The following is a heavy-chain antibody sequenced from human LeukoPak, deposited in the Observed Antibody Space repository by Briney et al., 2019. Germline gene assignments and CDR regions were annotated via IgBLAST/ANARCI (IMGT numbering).Heavy chain of an antibody. CDR3: ARAPEGRWPSRGEPFDY. D-gene: IGHD5-24*01. J-gene: IGHJ4*02. Sequence: GGSLRLSCVASGYPFSSYSMNWIRQAPGKGLEWVSYISVSGGVRSYADSVKGRFTISRDNSKSTLYLQMNSLRAEDTAVYYCARAPEGRWPSRGEPFDYWGQGTLVTVSS. CDR1: GYPFSSYS. CDR2: ISVSGGVR. V-gene: IGHV3-48*01.